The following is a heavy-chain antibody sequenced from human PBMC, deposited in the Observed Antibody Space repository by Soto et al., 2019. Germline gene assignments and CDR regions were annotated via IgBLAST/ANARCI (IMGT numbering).Heavy chain of an antibody. J-gene: IGHJ3*02. Sequence: SETLSLTCTVSGGSISSYYWSWIRQPPGKGLEWIGYIYYSGSTNYNPSLKSRVTISVDTSKNQFSLKLSSVTAADTAVYYCARDPWYSSRWDDAFDIWGQGTMVTVSS. CDR3: ARDPWYSSRWDDAFDI. V-gene: IGHV4-59*01. D-gene: IGHD6-13*01. CDR2: IYYSGST. CDR1: GGSISSYY.